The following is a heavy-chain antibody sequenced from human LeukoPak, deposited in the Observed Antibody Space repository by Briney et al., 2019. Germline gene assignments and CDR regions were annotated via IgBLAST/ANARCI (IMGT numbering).Heavy chain of an antibody. CDR3: ARAKTYYYDSSGYYAP. CDR2: ISYDGSNK. CDR1: GFTFSSYA. D-gene: IGHD3-22*01. V-gene: IGHV3-30-3*01. Sequence: PGGSLRLSCAASGFTFSSYAMHWVRQAPGKGLEWVAVISYDGSNKYYADSVKGRFTISRDNSKNTLYLQMNSLRAEDTAVYYCARAKTYYYDSSGYYAPWGQGTMVTVS. J-gene: IGHJ3*01.